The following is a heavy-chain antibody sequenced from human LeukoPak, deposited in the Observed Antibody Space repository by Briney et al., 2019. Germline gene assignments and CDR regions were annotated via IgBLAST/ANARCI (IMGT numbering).Heavy chain of an antibody. J-gene: IGHJ6*03. CDR2: IYYSGST. Sequence: SETLSLTCTVSGGSISSSSHYWGWIRQPPGKGLEWIGSIYYSGSTYYNPSLKSRVTISVDTSKNQFSLKLSSVTAADTAVYYCARGVLGVRGVIIYSSRPYYYYMDVWGKGTTVTVSS. CDR1: GGSISSSSHY. V-gene: IGHV4-39*07. CDR3: ARGVLGVRGVIIYSSRPYYYYMDV. D-gene: IGHD3-10*01.